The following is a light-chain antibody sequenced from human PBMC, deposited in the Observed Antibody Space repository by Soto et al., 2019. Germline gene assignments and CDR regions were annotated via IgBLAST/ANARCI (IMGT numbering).Light chain of an antibody. CDR1: SSDVGNYNL. J-gene: IGLJ1*01. V-gene: IGLV2-23*02. Sequence: QSVLTQPASVSESPGQSITISCTGTSSDVGNYNLVSWYQQYPGKAPKLMIYDVTKRPSGVSNRFSGSKSGNTASLTISGLLAEDEADYFCCSSAGSSSPFVFGTGTKLTVL. CDR3: CSSAGSSSPFV. CDR2: DVT.